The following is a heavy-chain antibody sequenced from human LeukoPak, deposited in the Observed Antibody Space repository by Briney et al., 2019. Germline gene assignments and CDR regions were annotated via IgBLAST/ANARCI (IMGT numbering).Heavy chain of an antibody. J-gene: IGHJ4*02. CDR1: GYTFIDFY. D-gene: IGHD3-3*01. Sequence: GASVKVSCKASGYTFIDFYMHWVQQAPGKGLEWMGRVDPGDGEIIYAEKFQGRTTITADTSSDTVYLELSSLRSEDTAVYYCAIVGGLGAIHFLEDRDYWGQGTLVTV. CDR3: AIVGGLGAIHFLEDRDY. CDR2: VDPGDGEI. V-gene: IGHV1-69-2*01.